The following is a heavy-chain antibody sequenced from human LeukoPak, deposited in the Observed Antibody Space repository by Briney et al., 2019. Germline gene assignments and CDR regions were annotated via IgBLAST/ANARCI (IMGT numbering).Heavy chain of an antibody. CDR1: GFTFSSYS. Sequence: GGSLRLSCAASGFTFSSYSMNWVRQAPGKGLEWVSSISSSSSYIYYADSVKGRFTISRDNAKNSLYLQMNSLGAEDTAVYYCAREGGRVGAYCFDYWGQGTLVTVSS. CDR2: ISSSSSYI. CDR3: AREGGRVGAYCFDY. D-gene: IGHD1-26*01. J-gene: IGHJ4*02. V-gene: IGHV3-21*01.